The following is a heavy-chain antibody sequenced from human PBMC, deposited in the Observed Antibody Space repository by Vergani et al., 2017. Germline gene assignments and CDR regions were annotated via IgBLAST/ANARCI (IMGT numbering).Heavy chain of an antibody. CDR3: ARDAGQDTYYYDSSGYYPFDN. V-gene: IGHV4-39*07. Sequence: QLQLQESGPGLVKPSETLSLTCTVSGGSISSSSYYWGWIRQPPGKGLEWIGSIYYSGSTYYNPSLKSRVTISVDTSKNQFSLKLSSVTAADTAVYYCARDAGQDTYYYDSSGYYPFDNWGQGTLVTVSS. CDR1: GGSISSSSYY. J-gene: IGHJ4*02. D-gene: IGHD3-22*01. CDR2: IYYSGST.